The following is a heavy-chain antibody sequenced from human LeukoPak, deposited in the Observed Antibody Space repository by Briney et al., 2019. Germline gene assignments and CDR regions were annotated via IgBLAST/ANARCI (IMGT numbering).Heavy chain of an antibody. CDR3: ARGRDAYNFRY. CDR2: IYYSGST. J-gene: IGHJ4*02. V-gene: IGHV4-59*01. D-gene: IGHD5-24*01. CDR1: GGPISSYY. Sequence: SETLSLTCTVSGGPISSYYWIWIRQPPARGLDGMGYIYYSGSTNYNPPLKSRVTISVDTSKNQFSLKLSSVPAADTAVYYCARGRDAYNFRYWGQGTLVTVSS.